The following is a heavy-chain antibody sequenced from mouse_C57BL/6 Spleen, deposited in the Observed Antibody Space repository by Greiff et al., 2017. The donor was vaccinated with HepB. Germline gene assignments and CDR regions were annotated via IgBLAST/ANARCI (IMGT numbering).Heavy chain of an antibody. CDR3: ARRSSGSWFAY. CDR1: GYTFTSYW. V-gene: IGHV1-61*01. Sequence: QVQLQQPGAELVRPGSSVKLSCKASGYTFTSYWMDWVKQRPGQGLEWIGNIYPSDSETHYNQKFKDKATLTVDKSSSTAYMQLSSLTSEDSAVYYCARRSSGSWFAYGGQGTLVTVSA. J-gene: IGHJ3*01. CDR2: IYPSDSET. D-gene: IGHD1-3*01.